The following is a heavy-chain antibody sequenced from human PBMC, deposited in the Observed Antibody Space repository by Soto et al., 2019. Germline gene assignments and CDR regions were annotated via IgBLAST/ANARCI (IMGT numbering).Heavy chain of an antibody. CDR2: ISGSGGST. D-gene: IGHD7-27*01. J-gene: IGHJ4*02. V-gene: IGHV3-23*01. Sequence: EVHLLESGGDLVQPGGSLRLSCAASGFTFTIFAMSWVRQSPGKGLEWVSTISGSGGSTYYADAVKGQFTISRDNSVGTLYLQMKSLRVEDTAIYYCAKEVSLGSTVDLGYWGQGTLVTVSS. CDR1: GFTFTIFA. CDR3: AKEVSLGSTVDLGY.